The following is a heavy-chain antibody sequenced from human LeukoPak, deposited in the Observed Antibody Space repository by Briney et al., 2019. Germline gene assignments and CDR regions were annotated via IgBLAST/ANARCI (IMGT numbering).Heavy chain of an antibody. CDR1: GFTFFNAW. V-gene: IGHV3-15*07. D-gene: IGHD7-27*01. CDR2: IKNRTDGGTT. Sequence: GGSLRLSCAASGFTFFNAWMNWVRQAPGKGLEWVGRIKNRTDGGTTDYAAPVEGRFTISRDDSKNTLYLQMNSLKTEDTAVYYCTTGNWGPYWGQGTLVTVSS. J-gene: IGHJ4*02. CDR3: TTGNWGPY.